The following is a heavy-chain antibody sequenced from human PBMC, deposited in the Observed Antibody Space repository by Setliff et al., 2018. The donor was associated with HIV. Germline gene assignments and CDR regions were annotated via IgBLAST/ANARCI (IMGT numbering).Heavy chain of an antibody. CDR2: IIPIFGTP. J-gene: IGHJ6*02. Sequence: SVKVSCKASGGTFRSKGTSWVRQAPGQGLEWMGGIIPIFGTPDYAQKFQGRITITADESTSTAYMELRSLRSEDTAVYYCARGPYSGGFKTWRDYYYYYGMDVWGQGTTVTVSS. V-gene: IGHV1-69*13. CDR3: ARGPYSGGFKTWRDYYYYYGMDV. CDR1: GGTFRSKG. D-gene: IGHD6-19*01.